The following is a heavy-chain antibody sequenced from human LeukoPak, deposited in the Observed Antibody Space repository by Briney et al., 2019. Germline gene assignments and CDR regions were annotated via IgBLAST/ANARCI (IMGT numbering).Heavy chain of an antibody. CDR1: GGSISSGGYY. CDR3: AREDPVPAAAFDY. D-gene: IGHD2-2*01. J-gene: IGHJ4*02. CDR2: IYYRGST. V-gene: IGHV4-31*03. Sequence: SETLSLTCTVSGGSISSGGYYWSWIRQHPGKGLEWIGYIYYRGSTYYNPSLKSRVTISVDTSKNQFSLKLSSVTAADTAVYYCAREDPVPAAAFDYWGQGTLVTVSS.